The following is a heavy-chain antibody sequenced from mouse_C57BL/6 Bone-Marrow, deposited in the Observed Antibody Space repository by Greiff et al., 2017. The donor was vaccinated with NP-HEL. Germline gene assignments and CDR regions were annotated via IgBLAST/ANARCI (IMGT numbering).Heavy chain of an antibody. Sequence: DVKLVESGGGLVKPGGSLKLSCAASGFTFSDYGMHWVRQAPEKGLEWVAYISSGSSTIYYADTVKGRFTISRDNAKNTLFLQMTSLRSEDTAMYYCARRRTGTEAMDYWGQGTSVTVSS. D-gene: IGHD4-1*01. CDR1: GFTFSDYG. J-gene: IGHJ4*01. CDR2: ISSGSSTI. CDR3: ARRRTGTEAMDY. V-gene: IGHV5-17*01.